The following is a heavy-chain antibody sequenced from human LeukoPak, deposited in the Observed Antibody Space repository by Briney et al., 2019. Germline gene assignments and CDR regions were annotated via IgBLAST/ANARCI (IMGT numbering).Heavy chain of an antibody. J-gene: IGHJ4*02. Sequence: GGSLRLSCSASGLTYSSKAMHWARQAPGKGLEWVAIISKDGNNHYYADSVQGRLTISRDNPKNTLHLQMHSLRDDDTAVYYCARSPLAEHYFDYWGQ. V-gene: IGHV3-30-3*01. CDR1: GLTYSSKA. CDR2: ISKDGNNH. D-gene: IGHD1-26*01. CDR3: ARSPLAEHYFDY.